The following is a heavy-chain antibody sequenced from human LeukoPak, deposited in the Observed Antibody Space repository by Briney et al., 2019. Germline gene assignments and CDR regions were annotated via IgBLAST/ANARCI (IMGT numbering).Heavy chain of an antibody. D-gene: IGHD3-10*01. CDR3: ARGITMVRGVIIPNWFDP. CDR1: GGSISSYY. J-gene: IGHJ5*02. CDR2: IYYSGST. V-gene: IGHV4-59*01. Sequence: PSETLSLTCTVSGGSISSYYWSWIRQPPGKGLEWIGYIYYSGSTNYNPSLKSRVTISVDTSKNQFSLKLSSVTAADTAVYYCARGITMVRGVIIPNWFDPWGQGTLVTVSS.